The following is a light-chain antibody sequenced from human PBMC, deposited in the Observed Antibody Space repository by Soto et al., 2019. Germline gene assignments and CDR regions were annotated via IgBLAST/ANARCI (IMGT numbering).Light chain of an antibody. Sequence: EIVLTQSPGTLSLSPGERATLSCRASQSVSSSYLAWHQQKPGQAPRLLIYGASSRATGIPDRFSGSGSGTDFPLTISRLEPEDFAVYYCQQYGSSPTFGGGTKVEIK. J-gene: IGKJ4*01. V-gene: IGKV3-20*01. CDR3: QQYGSSPT. CDR1: QSVSSSY. CDR2: GAS.